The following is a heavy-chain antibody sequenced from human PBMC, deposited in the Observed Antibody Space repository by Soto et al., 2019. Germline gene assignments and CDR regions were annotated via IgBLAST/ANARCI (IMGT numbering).Heavy chain of an antibody. CDR1: GFTFSSYA. D-gene: IGHD1-1*01. CDR2: ISGRTGST. V-gene: IGHV3-23*01. J-gene: IGHJ4*02. CDR3: GVQYDY. Sequence: EVQVLESGGGLVQPGGSLRLSCAASGFTFSSYAMSWVRQAPGKGLEWVSAISGRTGSTSYADSVKGRFTISRDNSRNTLFLQMNSLRAEDTAVYYCGVQYDYWGQGTLVTVSS.